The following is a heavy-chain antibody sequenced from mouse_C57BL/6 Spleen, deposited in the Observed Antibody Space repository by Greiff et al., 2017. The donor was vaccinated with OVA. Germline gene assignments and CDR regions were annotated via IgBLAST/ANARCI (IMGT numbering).Heavy chain of an antibody. CDR3: ARRGGGRDYAMDY. CDR2: IDPSDSET. Sequence: QVQLQQPGAELVRPGSSVKLSCKASGYTFTSYWMHWVKQRPIQGLEWIGNIDPSDSETHYNQKFKDKATLTVDKSSSTAYMQLSSLTSEDSAVYYCARRGGGRDYAMDYWGQGTSVTVSS. CDR1: GYTFTSYW. V-gene: IGHV1-52*01. J-gene: IGHJ4*01. D-gene: IGHD1-1*02.